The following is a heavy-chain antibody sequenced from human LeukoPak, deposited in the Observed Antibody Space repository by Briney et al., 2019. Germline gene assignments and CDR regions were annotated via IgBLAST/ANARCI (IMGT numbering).Heavy chain of an antibody. V-gene: IGHV5-51*01. CDR3: ARPRSVGAALHAFDI. D-gene: IGHD1-26*01. CDR2: IYPGDSDT. J-gene: IGHJ3*02. Sequence: GESLKISCKGSGYSFTSYWIGWVRQMPGKGLEWMGIIYPGDSDTRYSPSFQGQVTISADKSISTAYLQWSSLKASDTAMYHCARPRSVGAALHAFDIWGQGTMVTVSS. CDR1: GYSFTSYW.